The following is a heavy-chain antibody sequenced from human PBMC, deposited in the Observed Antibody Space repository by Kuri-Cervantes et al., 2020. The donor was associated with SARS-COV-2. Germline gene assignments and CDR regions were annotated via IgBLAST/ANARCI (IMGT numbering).Heavy chain of an antibody. D-gene: IGHD3-3*01. V-gene: IGHV3-23*01. Sequence: GESLKISCAASGFTFSTYAVSWVRQAPGKGLEWVSSIDGGSYSIFYADSVKGRFTIPRDNSKNTLYLPMNSLTAEDTAVYYCAGATIFGVVRSPVYWGQGTLVTVSS. CDR1: GFTFSTYA. CDR2: IDGGSYSI. J-gene: IGHJ4*02. CDR3: AGATIFGVVRSPVY.